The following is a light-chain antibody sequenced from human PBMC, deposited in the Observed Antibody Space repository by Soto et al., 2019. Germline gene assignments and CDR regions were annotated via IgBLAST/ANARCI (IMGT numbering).Light chain of an antibody. J-gene: IGKJ1*01. CDR2: GAS. V-gene: IGKV3-15*01. Sequence: EIVMTQSPATLSVSPGERATLSCRASQSVSSNLAWYQQKPGQAPTLLIYGASTRATGIPARFSGSGSGTEFTLPISSLQSADFAVYYCQQYNNWPPWTFGQGTKVEIK. CDR3: QQYNNWPPWT. CDR1: QSVSSN.